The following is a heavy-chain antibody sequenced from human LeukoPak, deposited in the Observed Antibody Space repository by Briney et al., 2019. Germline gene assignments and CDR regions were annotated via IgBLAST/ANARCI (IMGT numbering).Heavy chain of an antibody. J-gene: IGHJ4*02. CDR1: GFTFSSYG. V-gene: IGHV3-33*01. D-gene: IGHD3-16*02. CDR2: IWYDGSSK. CDR3: ARDFELSH. Sequence: RGGSLRLSCAASGFTFSSYGMHWVRQAPGKGLEWVALIWYDGSSKHYADSVRGRFTISRDNSKNTLYLQMNSLRAEDTAVYYCARDFELSHWGQGTLVTVSS.